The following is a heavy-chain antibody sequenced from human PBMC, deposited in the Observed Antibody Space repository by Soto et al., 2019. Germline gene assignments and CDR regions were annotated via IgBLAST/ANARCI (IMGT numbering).Heavy chain of an antibody. V-gene: IGHV3-23*01. J-gene: IGHJ4*02. D-gene: IGHD4-4*01. CDR3: AKDSNQYSSSLRGRYFDY. CDR1: GFPFSSYV. CDR2: ISGGGSNT. Sequence: VQLLESGGGLVQWGGSLRLSCAASGFPFSSYVMSWVRQAPGKGLEWVSGISGGGSNTFYADSVKGRFTISRDNSKNTLLLQMNSLGAEDTAVYYCAKDSNQYSSSLRGRYFDYWGQGIGVTVSS.